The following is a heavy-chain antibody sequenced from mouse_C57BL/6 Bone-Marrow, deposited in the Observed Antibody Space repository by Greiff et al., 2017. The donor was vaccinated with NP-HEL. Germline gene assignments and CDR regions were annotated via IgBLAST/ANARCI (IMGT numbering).Heavy chain of an antibody. CDR1: GFTFSDYG. D-gene: IGHD1-1*02. J-gene: IGHJ2*01. CDR2: ISSGGSTI. CDR3: ARWVGYFDY. V-gene: IGHV5-17*01. Sequence: EVHLVESGGGLVKPGGSLKLSCAASGFTFSDYGMHWVRQAPEKGLEWVAYISSGGSTIYYADTVKGRFTISRDNAKNTLFLQMTSLRSEDTAMYYCARWVGYFDYWGQGTTLTVSS.